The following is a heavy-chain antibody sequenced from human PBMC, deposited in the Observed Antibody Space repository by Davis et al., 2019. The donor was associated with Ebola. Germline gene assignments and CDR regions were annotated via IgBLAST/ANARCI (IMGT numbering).Heavy chain of an antibody. Sequence: MPSETLSLTCTVSGGSISPYYWSWIRQPPGKGLEWIGYIYYSGSTKYNLSLKGRVAISVDTSKNQFSLKLSSVTAADTAVYYCARSYGAAPFDYWGRGTLVTVSS. J-gene: IGHJ4*02. CDR3: ARSYGAAPFDY. V-gene: IGHV4-59*08. CDR2: IYYSGST. CDR1: GGSISPYY. D-gene: IGHD4/OR15-4a*01.